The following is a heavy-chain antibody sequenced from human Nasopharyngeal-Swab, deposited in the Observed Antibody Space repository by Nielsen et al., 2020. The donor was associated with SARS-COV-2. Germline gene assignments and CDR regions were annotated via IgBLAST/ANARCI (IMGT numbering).Heavy chain of an antibody. CDR1: GFSFSSYG. CDR2: ISYDGNTK. J-gene: IGHJ4*02. D-gene: IGHD2-2*01. CDR3: ARNRYCDSTTCRKEFDY. V-gene: IGHV3-30*03. Sequence: GVSLRFSCAASGFSFSSYGLHWVRQAPGKGLEWVAVISYDGNTKYYADSVKGRFTISRDNSKNTLYLLINSLRAEDTAMFYCARNRYCDSTTCRKEFDYWGQGTLVTVSS.